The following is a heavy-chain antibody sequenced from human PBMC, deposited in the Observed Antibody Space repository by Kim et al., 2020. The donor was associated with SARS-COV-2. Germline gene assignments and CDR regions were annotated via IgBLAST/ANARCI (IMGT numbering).Heavy chain of an antibody. Sequence: GGSLRLSCAASGFTFSSYWMSWVRQAPGKGLEWVANIKQDGSEKYYVDSVKGRFTISRDNAKNSLYLQMNSLRAEDTAVYYCARGMSSSWYSDTNWFDPWGQGTLVTVSS. V-gene: IGHV3-7*01. CDR2: IKQDGSEK. J-gene: IGHJ5*02. D-gene: IGHD6-13*01. CDR1: GFTFSSYW. CDR3: ARGMSSSWYSDTNWFDP.